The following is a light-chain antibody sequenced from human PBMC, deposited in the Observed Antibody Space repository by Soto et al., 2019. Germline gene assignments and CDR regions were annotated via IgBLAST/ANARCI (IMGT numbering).Light chain of an antibody. J-gene: IGKJ4*01. V-gene: IGKV1-8*01. CDR2: AAS. Sequence: AIRMTQSPSSLSASTGDRVTITCRASQGISSYLAWYQQKPGKAPKLLIYAASTLQSGVPSRFSGSGSGTDFTLTISCLQSEDFATYYCQQYYSYPALGFGGGTKVEIK. CDR3: QQYYSYPALG. CDR1: QGISSY.